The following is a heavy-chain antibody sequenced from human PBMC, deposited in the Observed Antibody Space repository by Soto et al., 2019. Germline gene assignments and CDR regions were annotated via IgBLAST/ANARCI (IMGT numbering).Heavy chain of an antibody. J-gene: IGHJ3*02. CDR3: ARGLIKLAGGAFDI. D-gene: IGHD3-16*01. CDR2: ISTDETSE. CDR1: VFSFSNSV. V-gene: IGHV3-33*01. Sequence: GGPLRLSCPASVFSFSNSVIHWVRQAPGRGLEWLAVISTDETSEDYADAVKGRFTISRDNSKSTLYLQMNSLRAEDTAVYYCARGLIKLAGGAFDIWGQGTVVTVSS.